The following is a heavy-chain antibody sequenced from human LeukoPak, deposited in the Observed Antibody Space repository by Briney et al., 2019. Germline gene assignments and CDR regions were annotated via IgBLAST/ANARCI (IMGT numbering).Heavy chain of an antibody. J-gene: IGHJ4*02. V-gene: IGHV4-34*01. Sequence: SETLPLTCAVYGGSFSGYYWSWIRQPPGKGLEWIGEINHSGSTNYNPSLKSRVTISVDTSKNQFSLKLSSVTAADTAVYYCARVRRVGATKGDFDYWGQGTLVTVSS. CDR3: ARVRRVGATKGDFDY. CDR1: GGSFSGYY. CDR2: INHSGST. D-gene: IGHD1-26*01.